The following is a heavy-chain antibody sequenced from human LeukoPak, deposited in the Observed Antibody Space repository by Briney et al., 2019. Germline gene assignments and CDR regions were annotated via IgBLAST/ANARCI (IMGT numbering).Heavy chain of an antibody. Sequence: PSETLSLTCTVSGGSISSYYWSWIRQPPGKGLEWIGYINYSGSTNYNPSLKSRVTISVDTSKNQFSLKLSSVTAADTAVYYCATVPRFLEWLLYDYWGQGTLVTVSS. CDR2: INYSGST. CDR3: ATVPRFLEWLLYDY. V-gene: IGHV4-59*01. D-gene: IGHD3-3*01. CDR1: GGSISSYY. J-gene: IGHJ4*02.